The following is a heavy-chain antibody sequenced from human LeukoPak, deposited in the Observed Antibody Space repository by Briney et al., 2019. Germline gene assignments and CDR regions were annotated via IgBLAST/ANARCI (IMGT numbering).Heavy chain of an antibody. J-gene: IGHJ4*02. CDR2: IYYSGST. CDR3: ARHRAAPLAMVDFDY. D-gene: IGHD5-18*01. CDR1: GGSISSYY. V-gene: IGHV4-59*08. Sequence: PSETLSLTCTVSGGSISSYYWSWIRQPPGKGLEWIGYIYYSGSTNYNPSLKSRVTISVDTSKSQFSLKLSSVTAADTAVYYCARHRAAPLAMVDFDYWGQGTLVTVSS.